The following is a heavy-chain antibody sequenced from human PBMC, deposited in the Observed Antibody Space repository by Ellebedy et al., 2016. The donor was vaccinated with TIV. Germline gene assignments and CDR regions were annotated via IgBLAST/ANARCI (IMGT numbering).Heavy chain of an antibody. Sequence: GESLKISCVVSGFTVNSNYMSWVRQAPGKGLEWVSVISVGGSTYYADSVKGRFTISRDNSKNTLLLQMTSLRADDTAVYYCATETFNDADLILWGLFSMWGQGTTVTVSS. CDR2: ISVGGST. J-gene: IGHJ3*02. D-gene: IGHD3-10*01. CDR1: GFTVNSNY. CDR3: ATETFNDADLILWGLFSM. V-gene: IGHV3-66*01.